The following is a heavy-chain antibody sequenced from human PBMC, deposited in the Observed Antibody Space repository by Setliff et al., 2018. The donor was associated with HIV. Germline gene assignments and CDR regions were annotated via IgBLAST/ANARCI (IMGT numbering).Heavy chain of an antibody. CDR1: DGYISDGDYY. D-gene: IGHD3-10*01. J-gene: IGHJ4*02. Sequence: TSETLSLTCTVSDGYISDGDYYWTWIRQPPGKGLEWIGHSYYSGSAHYNASLKSRVTMSVDMSNNQFSLKLRSVTAADTAVYYCARWTYYHASGSYRGKFDYWGQGTLVTVSS. CDR3: ARWTYYHASGSYRGKFDY. V-gene: IGHV4-30-4*08. CDR2: SYYSGSA.